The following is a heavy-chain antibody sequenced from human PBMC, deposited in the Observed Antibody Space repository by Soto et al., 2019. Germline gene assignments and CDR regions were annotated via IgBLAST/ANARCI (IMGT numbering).Heavy chain of an antibody. CDR2: TSSTTNYI. V-gene: IGHV3-21*06. J-gene: IGHJ4*02. CDR3: ARESEDLTSNFDY. CDR1: GFTFTMYS. Sequence: GGSLSLSCAASGFTFTMYSMTWVRQAPGKGLEWVSSTSSTTNYIYYGDSMKGRFTISRDNAKNSLYLEMNSLRAEDTAVYYCARESEDLTSNFDYWGQGTLVTVSS.